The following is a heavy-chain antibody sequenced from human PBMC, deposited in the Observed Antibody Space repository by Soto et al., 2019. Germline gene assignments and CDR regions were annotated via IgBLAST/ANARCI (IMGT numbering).Heavy chain of an antibody. CDR1: GCSISGSY. CDR2: VYYTGST. D-gene: IGHD6-19*01. J-gene: IGHJ4*02. CDR3: ARSVAVPGAHIDY. Sequence: PXETLSLTCSVAGCSISGSYWSWIRQSPGKGLEWLCYVYYTGSTNYSPSLRSRVSISVDTSKNEFSLRLSSVTAADTAVYFCARSVAVPGAHIDYWGQGTQVTVSS. V-gene: IGHV4-59*01.